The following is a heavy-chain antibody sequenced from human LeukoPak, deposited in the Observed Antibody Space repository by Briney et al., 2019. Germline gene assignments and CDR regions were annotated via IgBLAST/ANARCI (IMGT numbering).Heavy chain of an antibody. V-gene: IGHV1-69*13. CDR1: GGTFSSYA. J-gene: IGHJ4*02. D-gene: IGHD2-21*02. CDR2: IILIFGTA. Sequence: ASVKVSCKASGGTFSSYAISWVRQAPGQGLEWMGGIILIFGTANYAQKFQGRVTITADESTSTAYMELSSLRSEDTAVYYCARDHRAAYCGGDCYSAFDYWGQGTLVTVSS. CDR3: ARDHRAAYCGGDCYSAFDY.